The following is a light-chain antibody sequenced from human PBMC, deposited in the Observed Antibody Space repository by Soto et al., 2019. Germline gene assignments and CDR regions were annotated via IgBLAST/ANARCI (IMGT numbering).Light chain of an antibody. J-gene: IGKJ2*01. V-gene: IGKV3-11*01. CDR1: QSVTSY. CDR3: QERTNWPLMYT. CDR2: DAS. Sequence: DSVLTQSPATLSLSPGERATLSCRASQSVTSYLAWYQQKPGQAPRLLLYDASHRATGIPARFSGSGSGTDFTLTISSLEPEDFAVYYCQERTNWPLMYTFGQGTKLEI.